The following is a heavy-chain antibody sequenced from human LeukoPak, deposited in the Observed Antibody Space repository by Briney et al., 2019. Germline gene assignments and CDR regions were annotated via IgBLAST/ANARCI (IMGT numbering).Heavy chain of an antibody. Sequence: GGSLRFSCAASGFTFSAHWRSWGRQARGKGLGWVANIKADGSEKYYVDSVKGRFTISRDIAKNSLYLQMNSLRAEDTAVYYCARDLYSQYWGQGTLVTVSS. J-gene: IGHJ4*02. CDR3: ARDLYSQY. CDR1: GFTFSAHW. V-gene: IGHV3-7*01. D-gene: IGHD2-21*01. CDR2: IKADGSEK.